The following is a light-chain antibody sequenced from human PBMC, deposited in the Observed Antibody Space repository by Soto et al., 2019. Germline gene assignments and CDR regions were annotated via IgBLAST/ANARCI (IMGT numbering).Light chain of an antibody. CDR2: GAS. V-gene: IGKV3-15*01. CDR1: QSVSSSY. CDR3: QQYNSYSRT. J-gene: IGKJ1*01. Sequence: EIVMTQSPATLSVSPGERATLSCMASQSVSSSYLAWYQQKPGQAPRLLIYGASTRATGIPARFSGSGSGTEFTLTISSLQPDDFATYYCQQYNSYSRTFGRGTKVDIK.